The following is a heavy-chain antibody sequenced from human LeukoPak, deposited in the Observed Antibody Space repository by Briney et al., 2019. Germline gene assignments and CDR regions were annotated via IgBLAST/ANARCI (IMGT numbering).Heavy chain of an antibody. CDR2: IIPIFGKA. Sequence: SVKVSCKASGGTFSSYAISWVRQAPGQGLEWMGGIIPIFGKANYAQKFQGRVTIPADESTSTAYMELSSLRSEDTAVYYCARDRPGRYCSTISCYSASPFDPWGQGTLVTVSS. CDR1: GGTFSSYA. V-gene: IGHV1-69*13. D-gene: IGHD2-2*02. J-gene: IGHJ5*02. CDR3: ARDRPGRYCSTISCYSASPFDP.